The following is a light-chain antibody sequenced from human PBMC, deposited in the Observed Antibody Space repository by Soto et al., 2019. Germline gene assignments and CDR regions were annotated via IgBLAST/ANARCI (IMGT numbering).Light chain of an antibody. CDR2: EVT. J-gene: IGLJ2*01. CDR3: SSHTRSITVL. Sequence: QSVLTQPASVSGSPGQSITISCTGTSSDVGGYNYVSWYQQHPGKVPKLIIYEVTNRPSGVSDRFSGSKSGNTASLTISGLQAEDEAVYYCSSHTRSITVLIGGGTKLTVL. CDR1: SSDVGGYNY. V-gene: IGLV2-14*01.